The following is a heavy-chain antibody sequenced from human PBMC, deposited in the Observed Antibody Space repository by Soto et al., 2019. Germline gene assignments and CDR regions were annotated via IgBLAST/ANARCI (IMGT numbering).Heavy chain of an antibody. Sequence: ASVKVSSKASGYTFTSYGISWVRQAPGQGLEWMGWISACNGNTNYAQKLQGRVTMTTDTSTSTAYMELRSLRSDDTAVYYCARDIAVAAPRDYWGQGTLVTVSS. CDR1: GYTFTSYG. CDR2: ISACNGNT. D-gene: IGHD6-19*01. CDR3: ARDIAVAAPRDY. J-gene: IGHJ4*02. V-gene: IGHV1-18*01.